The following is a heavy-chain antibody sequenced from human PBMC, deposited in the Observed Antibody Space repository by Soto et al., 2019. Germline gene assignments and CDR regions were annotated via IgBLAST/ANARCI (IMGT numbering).Heavy chain of an antibody. CDR2: INPSGGST. CDR1: GYTFTSYY. V-gene: IGHV1-46*01. J-gene: IGHJ4*02. D-gene: IGHD5-12*01. Sequence: ASVKVSCKAAGYTFTSYYMHWVRQAPGQGLEWMGIINPSGGSTSYAQKFQGRVTMTRDTSTSTVYMELSSLRSEDTAVYYCARDLSGYNLSYWGQGTLVTVSS. CDR3: ARDLSGYNLSY.